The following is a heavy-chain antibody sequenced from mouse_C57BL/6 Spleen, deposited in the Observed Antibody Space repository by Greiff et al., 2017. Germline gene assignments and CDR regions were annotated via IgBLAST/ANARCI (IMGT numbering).Heavy chain of an antibody. Sequence: QVQLKQSGAELMKPGASVKLSCKATGYTFTGYWLEWVKQRPGHGLEWIGEILPGSGSTIYNEKFKGKATFTADTSSNTAYMQLSSLTTEDSAIYCCASDYAMDYWGQGTSVTGSS. CDR3: ASDYAMDY. J-gene: IGHJ4*01. V-gene: IGHV1-9*01. CDR2: ILPGSGST. CDR1: GYTFTGYW.